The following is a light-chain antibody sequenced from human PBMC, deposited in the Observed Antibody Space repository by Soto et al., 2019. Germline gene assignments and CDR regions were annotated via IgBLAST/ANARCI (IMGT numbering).Light chain of an antibody. CDR2: GNN. CDR1: SSNIGSSP. V-gene: IGLV1-44*01. Sequence: QSVLTQPPSASGTPGQRVTISCSGSSSNIGSSPVNWYQQLPGTAPKLLIYGNNQRPSGVPDRFSGSKSGTSASLAIGGLQSEDEADNYCATWDDNLNGPVFGGGTKLTVL. J-gene: IGLJ3*02. CDR3: ATWDDNLNGPV.